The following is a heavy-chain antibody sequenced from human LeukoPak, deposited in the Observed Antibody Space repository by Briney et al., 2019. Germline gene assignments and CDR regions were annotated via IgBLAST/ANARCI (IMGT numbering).Heavy chain of an antibody. V-gene: IGHV4-4*07. J-gene: IGHJ4*02. Sequence: SQTLSLTCAVSGGSISSYNWSWIWQRAGKRLEVIGRINTSGSTNYNHSLKSRVTMSVSTSNNQSSLKLSSVSAADTAVYYCARGGDQVTIFVVDSAVFDYWGQGTLVTVSS. CDR1: GGSISSYN. CDR3: ARGGDQVTIFVVDSAVFDY. D-gene: IGHD3-3*01. CDR2: INTSGST.